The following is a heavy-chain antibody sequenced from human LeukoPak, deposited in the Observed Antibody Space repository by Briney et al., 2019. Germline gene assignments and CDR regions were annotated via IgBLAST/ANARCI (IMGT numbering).Heavy chain of an antibody. D-gene: IGHD2-15*01. Sequence: SETLSLTCTVSGGSISSSSYYWGWIRQHPGKGLEWMGYIYYSGSTNYNPSLKSRVTISVDTSKNQFSLKLSSVTAADTAVYYCAKGYCRGGSCYAYSFDYWGQGTLVTVSS. CDR1: GGSISSSSYY. CDR3: AKGYCRGGSCYAYSFDY. CDR2: IYYSGST. V-gene: IGHV4-61*05. J-gene: IGHJ4*02.